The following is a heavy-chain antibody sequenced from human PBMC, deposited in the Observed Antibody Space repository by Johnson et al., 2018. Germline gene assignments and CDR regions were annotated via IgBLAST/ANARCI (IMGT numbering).Heavy chain of an antibody. CDR2: ISSSSRYI. Sequence: VRLQESGGGLVKPGGSLRLSCAASGFTFSSYSMNWVRQAPGKGLEWVSSISSSSRYIYYADSVKGRFTISRDNAKNSLYLQMNSLRAEDTAVYYCARDNLYDYDSSAYYFGGYFQHWGQGTLVTVSS. D-gene: IGHD3-22*01. V-gene: IGHV3-21*01. J-gene: IGHJ1*01. CDR3: ARDNLYDYDSSAYYFGGYFQH. CDR1: GFTFSSYS.